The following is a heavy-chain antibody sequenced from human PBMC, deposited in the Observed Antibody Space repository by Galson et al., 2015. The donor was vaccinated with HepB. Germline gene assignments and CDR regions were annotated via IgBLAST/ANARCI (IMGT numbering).Heavy chain of an antibody. CDR1: GYTLTELS. V-gene: IGHV1-24*01. D-gene: IGHD2-15*01. Sequence: SVKVSCKVSGYTLTELSMHWVRQAPGKGLEWMGGFDPEDGETIYAQKFQGRVTMTEDTSTDTAYMELSSLRSEDTAVYYCATVGGYCSGGSCYYFDYWGQGTLVTVSS. CDR3: ATVGGYCSGGSCYYFDY. CDR2: FDPEDGET. J-gene: IGHJ4*02.